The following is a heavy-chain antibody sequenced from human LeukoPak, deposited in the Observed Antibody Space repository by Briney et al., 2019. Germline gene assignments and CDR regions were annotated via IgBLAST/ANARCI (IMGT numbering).Heavy chain of an antibody. CDR3: ARHQHYYDSSGYSDY. CDR1: GYSFTSYW. Sequence: GESLQISRKGSGYSFTSYWIGWVRQLPGKGLEWMGIIYPGDSDTRYSPSFQGQVTISADKSISTAYLQWSSLKASDTAMYYCARHQHYYDSSGYSDYWGQGTLVTVSS. V-gene: IGHV5-51*01. J-gene: IGHJ4*02. CDR2: IYPGDSDT. D-gene: IGHD3-22*01.